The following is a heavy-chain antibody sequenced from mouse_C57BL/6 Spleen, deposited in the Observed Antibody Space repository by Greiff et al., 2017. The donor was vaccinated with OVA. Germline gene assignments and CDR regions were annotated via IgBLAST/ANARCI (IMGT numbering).Heavy chain of an antibody. Sequence: VQLQQSGPGLVKPSQSLSLTCSVTGYSITSGYYWNWIRQFPGNKLEWMGYISYDGSNNYNPSLKNRISITRDTSKNQFFLKLNSVTTEDTATYYCARRYDYDVFYYAMDYWGQGTSVTVSS. CDR1: GYSITSGYY. D-gene: IGHD2-4*01. CDR2: ISYDGSN. V-gene: IGHV3-6*01. J-gene: IGHJ4*01. CDR3: ARRYDYDVFYYAMDY.